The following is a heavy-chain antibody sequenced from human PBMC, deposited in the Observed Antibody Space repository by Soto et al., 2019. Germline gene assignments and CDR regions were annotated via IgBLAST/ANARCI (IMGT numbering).Heavy chain of an antibody. J-gene: IGHJ6*02. CDR1: GFTFSSYW. D-gene: IGHD3-3*01. CDR3: ARVKQPPDFYYYYGMDV. CDR2: IKQDGSEK. V-gene: IGHV3-7*01. Sequence: PGGSLRLSCAASGFTFSSYWMSWVRQAPGKGLEWVANIKQDGSEKYYVDSVKGRFTISRDNAKNSLYLQMNSLRAEGTAVYYCARVKQPPDFYYYYGMDVWGQGTTVTVSS.